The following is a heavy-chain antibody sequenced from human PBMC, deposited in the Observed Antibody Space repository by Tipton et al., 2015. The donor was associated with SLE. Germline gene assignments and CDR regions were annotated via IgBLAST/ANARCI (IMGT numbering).Heavy chain of an antibody. CDR2: INHSGST. CDR3: ARRMGGTTG. Sequence: TLSLTCAVSGGSISSIKWWSWIRQPPGKGLEWIGEINHSGSTNYNPSLKSRVTISVDTSKNQFSLKLSSVTAADTAVYYCARRMGGTTGWGQGTLVTVSS. V-gene: IGHV4-4*02. CDR1: GGSISSIKW. J-gene: IGHJ4*02. D-gene: IGHD3-16*01.